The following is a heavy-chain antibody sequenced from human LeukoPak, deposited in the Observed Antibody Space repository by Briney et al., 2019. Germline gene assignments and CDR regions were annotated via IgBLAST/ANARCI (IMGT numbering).Heavy chain of an antibody. CDR1: GGSISSYY. Sequence: PSETLSLTCTVSGGSISSYYWSWIRQPPGKGLEWIGYIYYSGSTNYNPSLKSRVTISVDTSKNQFSLKLSSVTAADTAVYYCARSTITFGAPYYYYYGMDVWGKGTTVTVSS. J-gene: IGHJ6*04. CDR2: IYYSGST. D-gene: IGHD3-16*01. CDR3: ARSTITFGAPYYYYYGMDV. V-gene: IGHV4-59*01.